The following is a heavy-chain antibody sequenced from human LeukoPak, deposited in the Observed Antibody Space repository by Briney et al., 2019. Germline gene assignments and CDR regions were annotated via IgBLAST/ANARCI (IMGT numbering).Heavy chain of an antibody. CDR3: AKSSGKSFPSSRVFDF. CDR2: VGDNTDT. D-gene: IGHD6-13*01. CDR1: GFTFSSYA. J-gene: IGHJ4*02. Sequence: PGGSLRLSCAAFGFTFSSYAFSWVRRAPGKGLEWVSIVGDNTDTHYADSVKGRFTISRDDSDNALYLQMNSLRAEDTATYFCAKSSGKSFPSSRVFDFWGQGTLVTVSS. V-gene: IGHV3-23*01.